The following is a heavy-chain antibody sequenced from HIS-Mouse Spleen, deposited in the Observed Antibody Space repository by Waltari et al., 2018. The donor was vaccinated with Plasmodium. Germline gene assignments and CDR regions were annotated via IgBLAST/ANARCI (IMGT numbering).Heavy chain of an antibody. Sequence: QVQLVESGGGVVQPGRSLRLSCAASRFTFSSYGMDWVRQAPGKGLEWVAVISYDGSNKYYADSVKGRFTISRDNSKNTLYLQMNSLRAEDTAVYYCATSGLTGGTYYFDYWGQGTLVTVSS. CDR2: ISYDGSNK. CDR1: RFTFSSYG. D-gene: IGHD7-27*01. CDR3: ATSGLTGGTYYFDY. J-gene: IGHJ4*02. V-gene: IGHV3-30*03.